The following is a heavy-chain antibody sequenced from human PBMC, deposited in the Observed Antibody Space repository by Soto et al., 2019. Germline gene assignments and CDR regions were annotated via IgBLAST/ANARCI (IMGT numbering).Heavy chain of an antibody. CDR3: ARRTYTSGWRHYFDY. D-gene: IGHD6-19*01. Sequence: GESLKISCQGSGYSFSSYWIGWVRQMPGKGLEWMAFIDPHSNTRYSPSFEGQITISADKSISTAYLQWSSLRASDTAIYYCARRTYTSGWRHYFDYWGQGTLVTVSS. CDR2: IDPHSNT. V-gene: IGHV5-51*01. CDR1: GYSFSSYW. J-gene: IGHJ4*02.